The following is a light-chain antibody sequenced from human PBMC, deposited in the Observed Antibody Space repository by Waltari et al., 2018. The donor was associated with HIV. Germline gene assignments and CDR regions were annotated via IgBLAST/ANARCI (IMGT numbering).Light chain of an antibody. Sequence: QSALTQPPSASGSLGQSVTISCSGPSDDTGGYNYVFWYQQYPAKAPKPLIYEVNKRPSGVPDRFSGSKSLNTASLTVSGLQAEDEAHYFCSSFAGSNTVVFGGGTKLTVL. CDR3: SSFAGSNTVV. J-gene: IGLJ2*01. V-gene: IGLV2-8*01. CDR2: EVN. CDR1: SDDTGGYNY.